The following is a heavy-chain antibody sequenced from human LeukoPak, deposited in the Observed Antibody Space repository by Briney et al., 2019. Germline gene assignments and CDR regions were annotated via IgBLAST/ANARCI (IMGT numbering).Heavy chain of an antibody. CDR1: GFTFSSYS. V-gene: IGHV3-21*01. J-gene: IGHJ4*02. CDR3: ARANIVGATNSLDY. D-gene: IGHD1-26*01. Sequence: GGSLRLSCAASGFTFSSYSINWVRQAPGKGLEWVSSISSSSSYIFYADSVKGRFTISRDNAKNSLYLQMNSLRAEDTAVYYCARANIVGATNSLDYWGQGTLVTVSS. CDR2: ISSSSSYI.